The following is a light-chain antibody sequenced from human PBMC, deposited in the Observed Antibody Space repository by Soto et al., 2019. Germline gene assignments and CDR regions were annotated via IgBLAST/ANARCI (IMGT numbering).Light chain of an antibody. CDR2: DIS. V-gene: IGKV1-39*01. Sequence: DIQRTQAPSSLSAAVGDRGTITYRASQSVFSYLHWYQQKPGRAPNLLIYDISTLQSGVPSRFSGSGSGTGFTLTISSLQHEDFATYYCQQSYYTPTFGQGTKVDI. CDR1: QSVFSY. CDR3: QQSYYTPT. J-gene: IGKJ1*01.